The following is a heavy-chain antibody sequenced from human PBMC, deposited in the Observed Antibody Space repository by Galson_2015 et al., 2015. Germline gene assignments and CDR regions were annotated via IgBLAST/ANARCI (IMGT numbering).Heavy chain of an antibody. Sequence: SVKVSCKASGYTFTRHAIHWVRQAPGQRLEWMGWINGGDGNTKSSQNFQGRVTITRDTSASTAYMDLSSLRPEDTAVYYCASRPWGNWHVEYWGQGTLVTVSS. J-gene: IGHJ4*02. D-gene: IGHD3-16*01. CDR2: INGGDGNT. CDR1: GYTFTRHA. V-gene: IGHV1-3*01. CDR3: ASRPWGNWHVEY.